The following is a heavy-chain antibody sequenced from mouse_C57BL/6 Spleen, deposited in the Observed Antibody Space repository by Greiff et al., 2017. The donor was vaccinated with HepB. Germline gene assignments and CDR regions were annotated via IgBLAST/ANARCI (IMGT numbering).Heavy chain of an antibody. CDR1: GFSFNTYA. CDR2: IRSKSNNYAT. J-gene: IGHJ4*01. V-gene: IGHV10-1*01. CDR3: VRRGITTVVATYYYYAMDY. D-gene: IGHD1-1*01. Sequence: VQLVESGGGLVQPKGSLKLSCAASGFSFNTYAMNWVRQAPGKGLEWVARIRSKSNNYATYYADSVKDRFTISRDDSESMLYLQMNNLKTEDTAMYYCVRRGITTVVATYYYYAMDYWGQGTSVTVSS.